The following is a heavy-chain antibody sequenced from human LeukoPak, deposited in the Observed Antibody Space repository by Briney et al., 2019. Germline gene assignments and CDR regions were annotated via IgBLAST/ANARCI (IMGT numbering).Heavy chain of an antibody. J-gene: IGHJ4*02. CDR2: ISAYNGNT. CDR1: GYTFTSHG. CDR3: TRVVYGSGTYYNFPVDY. Sequence: ASVTVSCMASGYTFTSHGISWVRQAPGQGLEWMGWISAYNGNTIYAQKFQGRVTMTKDTSTSTAYMELRSLRSEGTAVYSCTRVVYGSGTYYNFPVDYWGEGTLVTVSS. V-gene: IGHV1-18*01. D-gene: IGHD3-10*01.